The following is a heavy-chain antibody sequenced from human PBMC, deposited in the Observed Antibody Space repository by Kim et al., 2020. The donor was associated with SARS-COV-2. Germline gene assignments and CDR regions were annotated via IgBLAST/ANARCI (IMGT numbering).Heavy chain of an antibody. D-gene: IGHD3-22*01. V-gene: IGHV3-15*01. CDR1: GFTFSNAW. CDR3: TTDTPYEVGAQFGS. J-gene: IGHJ4*02. Sequence: GGSLRLSCAASGFTFSNAWMSWVRQAPGKGLEWVGRLKTRSDGGTREYAAPVKGRFTLSRDDSKNTLYLQMNSLKAEDTAVYYCTTDTPYEVGAQFGSWGQGTLVTVSS. CDR2: LKTRSDGGTR.